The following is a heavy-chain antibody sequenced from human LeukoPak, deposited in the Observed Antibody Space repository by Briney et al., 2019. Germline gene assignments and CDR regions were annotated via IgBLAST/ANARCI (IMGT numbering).Heavy chain of an antibody. CDR2: ISAYNGNT. V-gene: IGHV1-18*01. CDR3: ARDLERYYDLEGRSGY. Sequence: GASVKVPCKASGYTFTSYGISWVRQAPGQGLEWMGWISAYNGNTNYAQKLQGRVTMTTDTSTSTAYMELRSLRSDDTAVYYCARDLERYYDLEGRSGYWGQGTLVTVSS. CDR1: GYTFTSYG. J-gene: IGHJ4*02. D-gene: IGHD3-3*01.